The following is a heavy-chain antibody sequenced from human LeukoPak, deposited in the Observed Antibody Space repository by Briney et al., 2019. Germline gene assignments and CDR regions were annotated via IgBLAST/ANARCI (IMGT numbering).Heavy chain of an antibody. CDR2: IRSKAYGGTT. Sequence: GGSLRLSCTAAGFTFGDYAMSWFRQAPGKGLEWVGFIRSKAYGGTTEYAASVKGRFTISRDNAKNSLYLQMNSLRAEDTAVYYCARDVAVPGSGRYFQHWGQGTLVTVSS. CDR3: ARDVAVPGSGRYFQH. J-gene: IGHJ1*01. CDR1: GFTFGDYA. V-gene: IGHV3-49*03. D-gene: IGHD6-19*01.